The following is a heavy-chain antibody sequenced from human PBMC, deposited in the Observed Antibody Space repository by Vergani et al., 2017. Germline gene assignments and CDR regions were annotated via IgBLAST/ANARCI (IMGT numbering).Heavy chain of an antibody. D-gene: IGHD3-10*01. Sequence: QVQLVQSGAEVKKPGASVKVSCKGSGYRFTSYGISWVRQAPGQGLEWMGWISAYNGNTNYAQNLQGRVTMTTDTSTNTAYMELRSLRSDDTAVYYCARALHYYGSGSYYYFDYWGQGTQVIVSS. J-gene: IGHJ4*02. CDR1: GYRFTSYG. CDR2: ISAYNGNT. CDR3: ARALHYYGSGSYYYFDY. V-gene: IGHV1-18*01.